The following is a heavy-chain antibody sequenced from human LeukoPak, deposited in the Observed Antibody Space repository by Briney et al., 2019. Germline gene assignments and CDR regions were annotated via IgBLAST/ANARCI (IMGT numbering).Heavy chain of an antibody. CDR1: GFTFSSYE. CDR2: ISSSGSTI. CDR3: ARQKGYCSGGSCYGWFDP. J-gene: IGHJ5*02. V-gene: IGHV3-48*03. Sequence: GGSLRLSCAASGFTFSSYEMNWVRQAPGKGLEWVSYISSSGSTIYYADSVKGRFTISRDNAKNSLYLQVNSLRAEDTAVYYCARQKGYCSGGSCYGWFDPWGQGTLVTVSS. D-gene: IGHD2-15*01.